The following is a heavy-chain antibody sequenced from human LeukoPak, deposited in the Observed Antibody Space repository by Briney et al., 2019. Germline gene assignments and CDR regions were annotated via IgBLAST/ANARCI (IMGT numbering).Heavy chain of an antibody. D-gene: IGHD2-8*02. J-gene: IGHJ3*02. CDR1: GFTFSSYS. V-gene: IGHV3-21*01. Sequence: PGGSLRLSCAASGFTFSSYSMNWVRQAPGKGLEWVSSISSSSSYIYYADSVKGRFTISRDNAKNSLYLQMNSLRAEDTAVYFCARDPGPTAGGAFDIWGQGTVVSVSS. CDR2: ISSSSSYI. CDR3: ARDPGPTAGGAFDI.